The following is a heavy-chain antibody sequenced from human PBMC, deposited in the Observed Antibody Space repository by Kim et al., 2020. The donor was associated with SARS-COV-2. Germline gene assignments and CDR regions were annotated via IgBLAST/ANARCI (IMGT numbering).Heavy chain of an antibody. D-gene: IGHD6-13*01. CDR1: GIDFSYYY. Sequence: GGSLRLSCAASGIDFSYYYMSWIRQAPGKGLEWVSYISSSGSYTKYADSLKGRFTISRDNAENSLYLEMDSLRPEDTAVYYCVRVAVGAGSWYCFDSWG. CDR2: ISSSGSYT. V-gene: IGHV3-11*05. CDR3: VRVAVGAGSWYCFDS. J-gene: IGHJ4*01.